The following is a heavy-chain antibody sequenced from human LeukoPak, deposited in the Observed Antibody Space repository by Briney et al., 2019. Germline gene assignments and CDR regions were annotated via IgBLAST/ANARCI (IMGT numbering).Heavy chain of an antibody. Sequence: GGSLRLSCAASGFTFSSYWMSWVRQAPGKGLEWVTVISYDGSNIYYADSVKGRFTISRDNSKKTLYLQMNSLRVEDTAVHYCAGDPPYYASGSSGLIFNAFDIWGQGTLVTVSS. D-gene: IGHD3-10*01. CDR1: GFTFSSYW. CDR2: ISYDGSNI. J-gene: IGHJ3*02. V-gene: IGHV3-30-3*01. CDR3: AGDPPYYASGSSGLIFNAFDI.